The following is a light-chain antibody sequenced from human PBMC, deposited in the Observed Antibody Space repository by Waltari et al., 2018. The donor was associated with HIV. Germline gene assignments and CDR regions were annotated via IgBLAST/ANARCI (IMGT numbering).Light chain of an antibody. V-gene: IGLV3-25*03. Sequence: SYELTQPPSVSVSPGQTARNTCSRDGLAKQYGDWYQQKPGQAPVMLIFKDWERPSGIPERFSGSSSGTTVTLTISGVQAEDEADYYCQSADSNGQGVFGGGTKLTVL. J-gene: IGLJ3*02. CDR2: KDW. CDR3: QSADSNGQGV. CDR1: GLAKQY.